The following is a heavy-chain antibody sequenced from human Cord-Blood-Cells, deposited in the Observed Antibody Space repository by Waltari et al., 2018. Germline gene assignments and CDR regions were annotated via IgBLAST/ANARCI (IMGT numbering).Heavy chain of an antibody. CDR3: ARDSTSGGDY. Sequence: QVQLVESGGGVVQPGRSLRLSCAASGFTFSSYAMHWVRQAPGKGLEWLAGISYDGSNKYYADSVKGRFTISRDNSKNTLYLQMNSLRAEDTAVYYCARDSTSGGDYWGQGTLVTVSS. V-gene: IGHV3-30-3*01. CDR2: ISYDGSNK. J-gene: IGHJ4*02. CDR1: GFTFSSYA. D-gene: IGHD2-2*01.